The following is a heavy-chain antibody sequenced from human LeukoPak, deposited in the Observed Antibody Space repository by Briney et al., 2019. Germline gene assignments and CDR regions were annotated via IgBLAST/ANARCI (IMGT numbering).Heavy chain of an antibody. CDR3: ANDFWSGYYTTSY. Sequence: PGGSLRLSCAASGFTFSSYAMSWVRQAPGKGLEWVSAISGSGGSTYYADSVKGRFTLSRDNSKNTLYLQMNRLRAEDTAVYYCANDFWSGYYTTSYWGQGTLVTVSS. J-gene: IGHJ4*02. V-gene: IGHV3-23*01. D-gene: IGHD3-3*01. CDR2: ISGSGGST. CDR1: GFTFSSYA.